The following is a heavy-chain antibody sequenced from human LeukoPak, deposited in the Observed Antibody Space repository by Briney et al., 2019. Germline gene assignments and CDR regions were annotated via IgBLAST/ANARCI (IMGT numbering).Heavy chain of an antibody. CDR1: GGSISSSSYY. V-gene: IGHV4-39*01. CDR3: ARAYYYDSSGYRAEYFQH. J-gene: IGHJ1*01. CDR2: IYYSGST. Sequence: SETLSLICTVSGGSISSSSYYWGWIRQPPGKGLEWIGSIYYSGSTYYNPSLKSRVTISVDTSKNQFSLKLSSVTAADTAVYYCARAYYYDSSGYRAEYFQHWGQGTLVTVSS. D-gene: IGHD3-22*01.